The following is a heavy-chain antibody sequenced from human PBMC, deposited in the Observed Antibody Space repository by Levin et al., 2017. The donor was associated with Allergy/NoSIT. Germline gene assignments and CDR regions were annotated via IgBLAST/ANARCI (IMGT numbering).Heavy chain of an antibody. CDR2: IWYDGSIE. CDR3: AKEMATGSANWFDS. D-gene: IGHD5-24*01. CDR1: GFTFNHYG. V-gene: IGHV3-33*03. Sequence: GGSLRLSCAASGFTFNHYGMHWLRQAPNKGLEWVAVIWYDGSIEHYVDSVKGRFIVSRDNSKKMVYLQMNSLRVEDTATYFCAKEMATGSANWFDSWGQGTLVIVSS. J-gene: IGHJ5*01.